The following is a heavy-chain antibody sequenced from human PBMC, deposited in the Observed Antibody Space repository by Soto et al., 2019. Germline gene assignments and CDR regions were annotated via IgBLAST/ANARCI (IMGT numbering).Heavy chain of an antibody. J-gene: IGHJ4*02. D-gene: IGHD3-3*02. CDR3: ARSYHLWSPYFSFGNQRDN. Sequence: QEQLLASGGAVVQPGTSLRLSCVASGFDFKTYAMNWVRQVPGRGLEWLAVISADGSDAYYTASVKGRFTIARDNSKNTLYLQMSSLTSDDTAYYYCARSYHLWSPYFSFGNQRDNGGQGTLVAVSS. CDR1: GFDFKTYA. V-gene: IGHV3-30*04. CDR2: ISADGSDA.